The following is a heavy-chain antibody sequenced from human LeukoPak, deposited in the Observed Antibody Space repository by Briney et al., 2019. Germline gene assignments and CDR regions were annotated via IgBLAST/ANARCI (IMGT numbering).Heavy chain of an antibody. J-gene: IGHJ4*02. CDR3: ARDFSGAQHDQGVDY. D-gene: IGHD1-26*01. Sequence: GASVKASCKASGYTFTSYYMHWVRQAPGQGLEWMGIINPSGGSTSYAQKFQGRVTMTRDTSTSTVYMELSSLRSEDTAVYYCARDFSGAQHDQGVDYWGQGTLVTVSS. CDR1: GYTFTSYY. V-gene: IGHV1-46*01. CDR2: INPSGGST.